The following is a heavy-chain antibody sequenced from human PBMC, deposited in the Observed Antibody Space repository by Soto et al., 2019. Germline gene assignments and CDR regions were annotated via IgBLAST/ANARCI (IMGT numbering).Heavy chain of an antibody. Sequence: KTSETLSLTCSVSAFSIRTGYYWAWIRRPPGKGLEWIAIVHQAGETYYNPSLNSRVTVSVDTGSNQFSLKMTSVTAADTARYFCARATWSGSYTYYFDHWGQGALVTVSS. D-gene: IGHD3-3*01. CDR2: VHQAGET. V-gene: IGHV4-38-2*02. CDR1: AFSIRTGYY. J-gene: IGHJ4*02. CDR3: ARATWSGSYTYYFDH.